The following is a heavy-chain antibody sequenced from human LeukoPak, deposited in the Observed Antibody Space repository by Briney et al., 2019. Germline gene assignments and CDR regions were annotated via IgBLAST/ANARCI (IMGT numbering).Heavy chain of an antibody. CDR1: GYTFTSYG. CDR3: ARDRGGYYDILTGYSDDAFDI. CDR2: ISAYNGNT. V-gene: IGHV1-18*01. J-gene: IGHJ3*02. D-gene: IGHD3-9*01. Sequence: GASVKVSCKASGYTFTSYGISWVRQAPGQGLEWMGWISAYNGNTNYAQKLQGRVTMTTDTSTSTAYMELRSLRSDDTAVYYCARDRGGYYDILTGYSDDAFDIWGQGTMVTVSS.